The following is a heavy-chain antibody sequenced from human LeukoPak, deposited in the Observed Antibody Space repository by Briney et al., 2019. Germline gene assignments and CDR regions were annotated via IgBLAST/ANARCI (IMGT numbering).Heavy chain of an antibody. CDR1: GFTFSSYE. CDR3: ATENYYDSSGDY. Sequence: GGSLRLSCATSGFTFSSYEMNWVRQAPGKGLEWVSYISSSGSTIYYADSVKGRFTISRDNAKNSLYLQMNSLRAEDTAVYYCATENYYDSSGDYWGQGTLVTVSS. CDR2: ISSSGSTI. V-gene: IGHV3-48*03. D-gene: IGHD3-22*01. J-gene: IGHJ4*02.